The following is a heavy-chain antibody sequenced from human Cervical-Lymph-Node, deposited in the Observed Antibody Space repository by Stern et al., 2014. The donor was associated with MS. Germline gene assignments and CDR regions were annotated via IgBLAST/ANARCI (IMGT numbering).Heavy chain of an antibody. J-gene: IGHJ4*02. Sequence: QVQLQESGPGLVKPSQTLSLTCTVSGASIKTIGYFWSWVRQPPGKGLGWIGFISHSGVTFYNDTLKSRVTLSQDTSANQFSLRLTSVTAADTALYFCMRGDYWGRGILVAVSS. CDR2: ISHSGVT. CDR3: MRGDY. V-gene: IGHV4-31*03. CDR1: GASIKTIGYF.